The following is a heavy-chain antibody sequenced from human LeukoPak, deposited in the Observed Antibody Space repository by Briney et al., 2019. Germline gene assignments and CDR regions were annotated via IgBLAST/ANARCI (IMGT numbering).Heavy chain of an antibody. V-gene: IGHV1-46*01. J-gene: IGHJ4*02. Sequence: ASVKVSCKASGYTFTSYYIFWVRQAPGQGLEWMGIINPRTGSTSYSQKFQGRVTMTRDMSTSTVYMELSSLRSEDTAVYYCARDEMATTLDYWGQGTLVTVSS. CDR2: INPRTGST. CDR3: ARDEMATTLDY. D-gene: IGHD5-24*01. CDR1: GYTFTSYY.